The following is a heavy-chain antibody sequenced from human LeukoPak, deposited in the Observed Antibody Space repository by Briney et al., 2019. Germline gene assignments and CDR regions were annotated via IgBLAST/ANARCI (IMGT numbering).Heavy chain of an antibody. V-gene: IGHV1-2*02. J-gene: IGHJ4*02. CDR1: GYTFTDYY. Sequence: GASVKVSCKASGYTFTDYYVHWVRQAPGQGLEWMGWINPNSGGTNYAQKFQSRVAMTRDTSISTAYMELSRRRSDDTAVYYCARDLGQWPYYFDYWGQGTLVTVS. CDR3: ARDLGQWPYYFDY. D-gene: IGHD6-19*01. CDR2: INPNSGGT.